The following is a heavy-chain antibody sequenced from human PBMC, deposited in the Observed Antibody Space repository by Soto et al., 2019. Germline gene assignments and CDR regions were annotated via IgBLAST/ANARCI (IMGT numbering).Heavy chain of an antibody. J-gene: IGHJ5*02. D-gene: IGHD6-19*01. V-gene: IGHV4-4*02. CDR1: GGSITNSKG. CDR2: IYHSETT. CDR3: ARGGSDWYGIDP. Sequence: QVQLQESGPGLVKPSGTLSLTCAVSGGSITNSKGWSWVRQPPGKGLEWIGEIYHSETTNYNPSLKRRVTISVDKSKNQFSLKLSSVTAADTAVYYCARGGSDWYGIDPWGQGTLVTVSS.